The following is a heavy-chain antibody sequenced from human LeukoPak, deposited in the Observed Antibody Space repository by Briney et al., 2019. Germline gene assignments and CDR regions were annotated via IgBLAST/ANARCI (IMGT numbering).Heavy chain of an antibody. CDR2: IYDRGIT. CDR3: ARTALVGFQDY. V-gene: IGHV4-59*02. D-gene: IGHD1-26*01. CDR1: GAAVSTEY. Sequence: SETLSLTCSVSGAAVSTEYWSWFRQPPGKGLEWIGYIYDRGITDYNPSLNSRVTLSVDTSKNRFSLNLRAVTAADTPVYFRARTALVGFQDYWLRGTLVSVCS. J-gene: IGHJ4*02.